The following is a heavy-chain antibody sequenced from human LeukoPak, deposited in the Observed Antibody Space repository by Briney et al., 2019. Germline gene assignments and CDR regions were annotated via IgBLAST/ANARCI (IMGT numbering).Heavy chain of an antibody. Sequence: PGGSLRLSCAASGFTFSDYYMSWVRQAPGKGLEWVSYISRSGSTIYYADSVTARFTISRDNAKTSLYLQMNSLRAEDTAVYYCAGDGYYYDSSGYYYRNSGGYWGQGTLVTVSS. CDR1: GFTFSDYY. CDR3: AGDGYYYDSSGYYYRNSGGY. D-gene: IGHD3-22*01. J-gene: IGHJ4*02. CDR2: ISRSGSTI. V-gene: IGHV3-11*01.